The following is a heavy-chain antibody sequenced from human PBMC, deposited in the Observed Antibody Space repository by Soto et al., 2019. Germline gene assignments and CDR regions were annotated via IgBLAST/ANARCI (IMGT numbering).Heavy chain of an antibody. CDR1: GGSISSGGYY. V-gene: IGHV4-31*03. Sequence: SETLSLTCTVSGGSISSGGYYWSWIRQHPGKGLEWIGYIYYSGSTYYNPSLKSRVTISVDTSKNQFSLKLSSVTAADTAVYYCARAARITGGMDVWGQGTTVTVSS. CDR3: ARAARITGGMDV. J-gene: IGHJ6*02. CDR2: IYYSGST. D-gene: IGHD3-10*01.